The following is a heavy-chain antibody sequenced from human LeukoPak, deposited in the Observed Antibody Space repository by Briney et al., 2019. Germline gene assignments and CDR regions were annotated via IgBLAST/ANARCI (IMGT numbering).Heavy chain of an antibody. V-gene: IGHV1-8*03. J-gene: IGHJ5*02. CDR3: ANERGYSYGRLGWFDP. CDR2: MNPNSGNT. D-gene: IGHD5-18*01. CDR1: GYTFTSYD. Sequence: GASVKVSCKASGYTFTSYDINLVREANGRGLEWMGWMNPNSGNTGYAQKFQGRVTITRNTSISTAYMELSSLRSEDTAVYYCANERGYSYGRLGWFDPGGQGTLVTVSS.